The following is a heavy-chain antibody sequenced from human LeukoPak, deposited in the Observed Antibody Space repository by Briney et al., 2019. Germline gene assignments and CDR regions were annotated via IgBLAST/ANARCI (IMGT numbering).Heavy chain of an antibody. J-gene: IGHJ4*02. CDR3: AKGKGGTSFNYCSDY. V-gene: IGHV3-23*03. CDR2: IHNDAATT. CDR1: GFGFGAYA. Sequence: GASLRLSCAASGFGFGAYAMIWVRQAPGKGLEWVSLIHNDAATTYYADSVRGRFTVSRDNSKNTLYLEMNSLRAEDTAVYYCAKGKGGTSFNYCSDYWGQGTPVSVSS. D-gene: IGHD2/OR15-2a*01.